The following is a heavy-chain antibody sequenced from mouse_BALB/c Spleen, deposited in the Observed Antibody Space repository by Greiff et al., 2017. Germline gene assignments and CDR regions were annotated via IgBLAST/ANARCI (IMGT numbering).Heavy chain of an antibody. CDR3: NARLGRDYAMDY. Sequence: EVKVEESGAELVRSGASVKLSCTASGFNIKDYYMHWVKQRPEQGLEWIGWIDPENGDTEYAPKFQGKATMTADTSSNTAYLQLSSLTSEDTAVYYCNARLGRDYAMDYWGQGTSVTVSS. D-gene: IGHD4-1*01. V-gene: IGHV14-4*02. J-gene: IGHJ4*01. CDR2: IDPENGDT. CDR1: GFNIKDYY.